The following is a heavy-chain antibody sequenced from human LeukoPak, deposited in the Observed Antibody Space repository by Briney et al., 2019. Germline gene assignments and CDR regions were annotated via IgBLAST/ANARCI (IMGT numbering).Heavy chain of an antibody. D-gene: IGHD3-10*01. J-gene: IGHJ4*02. Sequence: ASVKVSCKASGYTFTSYGISWVRQAPGQGLEWMGWISAYNGNTNYAQKLQGRVTMTTDTSTSTAYMELRSLRSDDTAVYYCASFAGGYYGSGSYYNSPNDYWGQGILVTVSS. V-gene: IGHV1-18*01. CDR2: ISAYNGNT. CDR3: ASFAGGYYGSGSYYNSPNDY. CDR1: GYTFTSYG.